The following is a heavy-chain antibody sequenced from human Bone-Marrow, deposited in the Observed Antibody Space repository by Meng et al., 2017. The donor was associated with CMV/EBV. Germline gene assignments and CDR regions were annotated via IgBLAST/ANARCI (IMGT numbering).Heavy chain of an antibody. Sequence: GRLGEDGGGLVQPGGSLRLSCAASGFTFSSYWMHWVRQAPGKGLVWVSRINSDGSSTSYADSVKGRFTISRDNAKNTLYLQMNSLRAEDTAVYYCAREYYDFWSGYPNWFDPWGQGTLVTVSS. V-gene: IGHV3-74*01. CDR1: GFTFSSYW. J-gene: IGHJ5*02. CDR2: INSDGSST. CDR3: AREYYDFWSGYPNWFDP. D-gene: IGHD3-3*01.